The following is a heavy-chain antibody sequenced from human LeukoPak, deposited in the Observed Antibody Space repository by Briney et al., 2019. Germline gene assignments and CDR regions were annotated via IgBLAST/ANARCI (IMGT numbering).Heavy chain of an antibody. V-gene: IGHV3-15*01. D-gene: IGHD2-2*01. CDR3: TTDCSSTSCYGDGAFDI. CDR1: GFTFSKAW. CDR2: IKKKTDGGTT. J-gene: IGHJ3*02. Sequence: GGSLRLSCARSGFTFSKAWMSWVRQAPGKGLEWIGRIKKKTDGGTTDYAAPGKGRFTISRDDSKNTLYLQMNSLKIEDTAVYYCTTDCSSTSCYGDGAFDIWGQGTMVTVSS.